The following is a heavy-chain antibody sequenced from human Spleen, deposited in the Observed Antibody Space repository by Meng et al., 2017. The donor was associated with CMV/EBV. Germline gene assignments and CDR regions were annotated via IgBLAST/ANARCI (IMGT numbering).Heavy chain of an antibody. Sequence: GESLKISCVASGLTFSNYAMSWVRQAPGKGLEWVSGISGRGGTTYYSDSVKGRFTISRDNSKNTLHLQMNSPRADDTAIYYCAKYQTKSAMILVHMDHWGQGTLVTVSS. CDR2: ISGRGGTT. CDR3: AKYQTKSAMILVHMDH. J-gene: IGHJ4*02. V-gene: IGHV3-23*01. D-gene: IGHD3/OR15-3a*01. CDR1: GLTFSNYA.